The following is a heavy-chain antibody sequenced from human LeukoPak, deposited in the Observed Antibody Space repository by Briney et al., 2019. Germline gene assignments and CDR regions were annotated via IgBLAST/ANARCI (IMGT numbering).Heavy chain of an antibody. CDR3: AKALQLWVPYYFDY. D-gene: IGHD5-18*01. V-gene: IGHV3-30*18. Sequence: PGGSLRLSCAASGFTFSSYGMHWVRQAPGKGLEWVAVISYDGSNKYYADSVKGRFTISRDNSKNTLYLQMNSLRAEDTAVYYCAKALQLWVPYYFDYWGQGTLVTVSS. J-gene: IGHJ4*02. CDR2: ISYDGSNK. CDR1: GFTFSSYG.